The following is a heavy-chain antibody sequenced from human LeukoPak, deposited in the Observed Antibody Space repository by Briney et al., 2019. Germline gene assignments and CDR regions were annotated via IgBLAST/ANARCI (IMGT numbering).Heavy chain of an antibody. D-gene: IGHD3-10*01. J-gene: IGHJ4*02. CDR2: INPNSGGT. Sequence: ASVKVSCKASGYTFTSYDINWVRQATGQGLEWMGWINPNSGGTNYAQKFQGRVTMTRDTSISTAYMELSRLRSDDTAVYYCARDTRTYYGPLYYFDYWGQGTLVTVSS. CDR1: GYTFTSYD. CDR3: ARDTRTYYGPLYYFDY. V-gene: IGHV1-2*02.